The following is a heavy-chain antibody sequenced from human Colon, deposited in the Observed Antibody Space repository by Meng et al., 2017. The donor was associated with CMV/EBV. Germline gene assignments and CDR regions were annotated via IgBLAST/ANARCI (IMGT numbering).Heavy chain of an antibody. J-gene: IGHJ5*02. CDR3: ARVGCAGGTCFSGWFDP. Sequence: SVKVSCKASGGTFGNYGITWVRQAPGQGLEWMGGIIPVFGKTSYAQKFQGRVTVTTDEFTTTVFMELSSLRSDDTAVYYCARVGCAGGTCFSGWFDPWGQGTLVTVS. CDR2: IIPVFGKT. CDR1: GGTFGNYG. D-gene: IGHD2-8*02. V-gene: IGHV1-69*05.